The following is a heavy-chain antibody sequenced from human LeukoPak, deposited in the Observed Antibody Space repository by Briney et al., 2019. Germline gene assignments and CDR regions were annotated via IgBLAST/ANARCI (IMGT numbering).Heavy chain of an antibody. CDR2: ISWNSGSI. CDR1: GFTFDDYA. V-gene: IGHV3-9*01. CDR3: AKGSYYDSSGYYYDY. J-gene: IGHJ4*02. Sequence: PGRSLRLSCAASGFTFDDYAMHWVRQAPGKGLEGVSGISWNSGSIGYADSVKGRFTISRDNAKNSLYLQMNSLRAEDTALYYCAKGSYYDSSGYYYDYWGQGTLVTVSS. D-gene: IGHD3-22*01.